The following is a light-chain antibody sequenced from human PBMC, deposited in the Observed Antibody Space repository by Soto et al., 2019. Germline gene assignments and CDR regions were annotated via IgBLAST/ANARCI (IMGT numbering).Light chain of an antibody. J-gene: IGLJ2*01. V-gene: IGLV2-8*01. CDR3: SSYAGSDNYVV. CDR1: SSDGGGYNS. Sequence: QSALTQPPSASGSPGQSVSISCTGTSSDGGGYNSVSWYRQHPGKAPKLMIYEVSRRPAGVPDRFSASKSGNTASLTVSGLQAEDEADYYGSSYAGSDNYVVFGGGTKLTVL. CDR2: EVS.